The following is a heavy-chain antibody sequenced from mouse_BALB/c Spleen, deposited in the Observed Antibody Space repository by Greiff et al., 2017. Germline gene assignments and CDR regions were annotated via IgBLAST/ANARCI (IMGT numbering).Heavy chain of an antibody. D-gene: IGHD4-1*01. CDR3: ARELGRRSYWYFDV. CDR1: GFSLTGYG. CDR2: IWGDGST. J-gene: IGHJ1*01. Sequence: VQLVESGPGLVAPSQSLSITCTVSGFSLTGYGVNWVRQPPGKGLEWLGMIWGDGSTDYNSALKSRLSISKDNSKSQVFLKMNSLQTDDTARYYCARELGRRSYWYFDVWGAGTTVTVSS. V-gene: IGHV2-6-7*01.